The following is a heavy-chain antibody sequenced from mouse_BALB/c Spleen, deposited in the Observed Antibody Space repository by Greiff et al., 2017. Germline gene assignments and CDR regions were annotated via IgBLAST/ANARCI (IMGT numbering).Heavy chain of an antibody. J-gene: IGHJ4*01. V-gene: IGHV1S81*02. D-gene: IGHD2-4*01. CDR1: GYTFTSYY. CDR2: INPSNGGT. CDR3: TRDNDYDYAMDY. Sequence: VQLQQSGAELVKPGASVKLSCKASGYTFTSYYMYWVKQRPGQGLEWIGEINPSNGGTNFNEKFKSKATLTVDKSSSTAYMQLSSLTSEDSAVYYCTRDNDYDYAMDYWGQGTSVTVAS.